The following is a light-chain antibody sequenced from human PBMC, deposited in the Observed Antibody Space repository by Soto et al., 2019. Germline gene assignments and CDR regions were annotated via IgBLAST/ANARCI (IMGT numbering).Light chain of an antibody. CDR3: AAWDDSLSGWV. CDR2: SND. J-gene: IGLJ3*02. V-gene: IGLV1-47*02. CDR1: MSNIDSNL. Sequence: QSVLTQPPSASATPGQRVTISCSGSMSNIDSNLVYWYQQLPGTAPKLLIYSNDQRPSGVPDRFSGSKSGTSASLAISGLRSEDEADYYCAAWDDSLSGWVFGGGTKLTVL.